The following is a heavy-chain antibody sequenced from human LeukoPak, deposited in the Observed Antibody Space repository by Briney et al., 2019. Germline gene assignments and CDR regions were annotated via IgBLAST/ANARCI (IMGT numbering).Heavy chain of an antibody. D-gene: IGHD2-2*01. V-gene: IGHV4-39*01. CDR2: ISCSGST. J-gene: IGHJ4*02. CDR1: GGSISSSSDY. CDR3: ARHWFHCSIAGCYYDS. Sequence: SETLSLTCTVSGGSISSSSDYWGWIRQPPGKGLEWIGTISCSGSTYYNPSLKGRVTISVDTSKNQFSLKLNSVTAADTAVYHCARHWFHCSIAGCYYDSWGQGTLVTVSS.